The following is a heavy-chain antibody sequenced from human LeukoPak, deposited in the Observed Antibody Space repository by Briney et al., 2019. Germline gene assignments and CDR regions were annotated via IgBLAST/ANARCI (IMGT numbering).Heavy chain of an antibody. V-gene: IGHV5-51*01. CDR2: IYPGDSDT. D-gene: IGHD7-27*01. CDR1: GYSFTSYW. Sequence: GESLKISCKGSGYSFTSYWIGWVRQMPGKGLEWMGIIYPGDSDTRYSPSFQGQVTISADKSISTAYLQWSSLKASDTAMYYCASPRGPTGDPPAFDIWGQGTVVTVSS. CDR3: ASPRGPTGDPPAFDI. J-gene: IGHJ3*02.